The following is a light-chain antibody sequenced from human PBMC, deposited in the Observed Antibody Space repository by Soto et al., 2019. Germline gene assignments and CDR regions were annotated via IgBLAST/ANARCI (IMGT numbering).Light chain of an antibody. V-gene: IGKV1-6*01. J-gene: IGKJ1*01. CDR2: AAS. CDR3: LQDYNYPWT. Sequence: AIQMTQSPSSLSASVGDRVTITCRASQGIRYDLGWYQQKPGKAPKLLIYAASSLQSGVPSRFSGSGSGTDFTLTVSSLQPEDFATYYGLQDYNYPWTFGQGTKVEIK. CDR1: QGIRYD.